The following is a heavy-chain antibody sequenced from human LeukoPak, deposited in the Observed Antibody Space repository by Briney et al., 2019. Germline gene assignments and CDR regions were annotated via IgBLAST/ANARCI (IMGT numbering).Heavy chain of an antibody. D-gene: IGHD5-12*01. CDR1: GYTFTGYY. CDR2: MNPNSGNT. Sequence: GASVKVSCKASGYTFTGYYMHWVRQAPGQGLEWMGWMNPNSGNTGYAQKFQGRVTMTRNTSISTAYMELSSLRSEDTAVYYCARGLVATLGVDYWGQGTLVTVSS. CDR3: ARGLVATLGVDY. V-gene: IGHV1-8*02. J-gene: IGHJ4*02.